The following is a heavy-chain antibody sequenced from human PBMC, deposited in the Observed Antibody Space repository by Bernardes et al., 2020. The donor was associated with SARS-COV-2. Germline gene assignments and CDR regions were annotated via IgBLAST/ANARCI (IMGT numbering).Heavy chain of an antibody. J-gene: IGHJ4*02. Sequence: GGSLILSCVCSGFIFPTSSMSWVRQAPGKGLEWLLFISSGGDPIHDADSVRCRFTVSRDDAKNSVYLQMNSLRAEDTAVYYCARGGRENSFDYWGQGALVTVSS. CDR3: ARGGRENSFDY. V-gene: IGHV3-48*01. D-gene: IGHD3-16*01. CDR2: ISSGGDPI. CDR1: GFIFPTSS.